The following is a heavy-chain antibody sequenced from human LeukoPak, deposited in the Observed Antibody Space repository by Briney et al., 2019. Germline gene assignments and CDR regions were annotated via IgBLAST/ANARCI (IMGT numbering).Heavy chain of an antibody. Sequence: GGSLRLSCAASGFSFSGYAMSWVRQAPGKGLEWVSSVSSSGANTYYADSVKGRFTISRDNSKNTLYLQMSSLGAEDTAVYYCAKRDRPCSGDCSAPYYFDYWGQGTLVTVSS. D-gene: IGHD2-21*02. CDR3: AKRDRPCSGDCSAPYYFDY. CDR2: VSSSGANT. CDR1: GFSFSGYA. V-gene: IGHV3-23*01. J-gene: IGHJ4*02.